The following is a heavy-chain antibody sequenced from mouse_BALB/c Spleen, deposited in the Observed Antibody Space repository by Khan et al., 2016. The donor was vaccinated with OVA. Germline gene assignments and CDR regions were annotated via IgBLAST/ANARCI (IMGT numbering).Heavy chain of an antibody. CDR3: ARGYDFFAA. V-gene: IGHV1-26*01. J-gene: IGHJ3*01. Sequence: VQLQQSGPDLVKPGASVKLSCKASGYSFTLYYMSWVKQSHGKSLEWIGRVNPNTDNINYNQEFKGKAILTVDKSSNTAYMELRSRTSEESAVDCCARGYDFFAAGGQGTLVTVSA. CDR2: VNPNTDNI. D-gene: IGHD2-14*01. CDR1: GYSFTLYY.